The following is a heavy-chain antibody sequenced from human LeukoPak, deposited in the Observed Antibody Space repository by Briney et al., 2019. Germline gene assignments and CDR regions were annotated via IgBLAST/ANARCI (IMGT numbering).Heavy chain of an antibody. CDR1: GFTFSDYY. CDR3: ATDAQWLATVDAFDI. Sequence: NPGGSLRLSCAASGFTFSDYYMSWIRQAPGKGLEWVSYISSSGSTIYYADSVKGRFTISRDNAKNSLYLQMNSLRAEDTAVYYCATDAQWLATVDAFDIWGQGTMVTVSS. J-gene: IGHJ3*02. CDR2: ISSSGSTI. V-gene: IGHV3-11*04. D-gene: IGHD6-19*01.